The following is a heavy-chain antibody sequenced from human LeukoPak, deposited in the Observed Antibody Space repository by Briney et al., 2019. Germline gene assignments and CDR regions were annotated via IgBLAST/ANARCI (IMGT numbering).Heavy chain of an antibody. CDR2: IYYSGST. CDR1: GGSISSGDYY. J-gene: IGHJ4*02. D-gene: IGHD3-16*02. CDR3: ARYYDYVWGSYRYAYFDY. V-gene: IGHV4-30-4*01. Sequence: PSQTQSLTCTVSGGSISSGDYYWSWIRQPPGKGLEWIGYIYYSGSTYYNPSLKSRVTISVDTSKNQFSLKLSSVTAADTAVYYCARYYDYVWGSYRYAYFDYWGQGTLVTVSS.